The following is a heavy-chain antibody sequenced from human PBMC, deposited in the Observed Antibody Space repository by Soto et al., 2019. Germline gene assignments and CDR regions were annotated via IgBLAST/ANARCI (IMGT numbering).Heavy chain of an antibody. D-gene: IGHD4-17*01. V-gene: IGHV1-3*01. CDR3: ATTVIIPDLVDS. Sequence: GASVKVSCKASGYTFTSYAMHWVRQAPGQRLEWMGWINAGNGNTKYSQKFQGRVTITRDTSASTTFMELTNLRSDDTAVYYCATTVIIPDLVDSWGQGTLVTVSS. CDR2: INAGNGNT. J-gene: IGHJ4*02. CDR1: GYTFTSYA.